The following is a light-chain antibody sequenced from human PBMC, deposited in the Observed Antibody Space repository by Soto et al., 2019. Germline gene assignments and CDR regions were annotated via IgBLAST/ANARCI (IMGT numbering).Light chain of an antibody. CDR1: QGISSY. V-gene: IGKV1-8*01. CDR2: AAS. CDR3: QQYYSYPRVT. Sequence: AIRMTQSPSSFSASTGERVTITCRASQGISSYLAWYQQKPGKAPKLLIYAASTLQSGVPSRFSGSGSGTDFTLTISCLQSEDFATYYCQQYYSYPRVTFGGGTKVEIK. J-gene: IGKJ4*01.